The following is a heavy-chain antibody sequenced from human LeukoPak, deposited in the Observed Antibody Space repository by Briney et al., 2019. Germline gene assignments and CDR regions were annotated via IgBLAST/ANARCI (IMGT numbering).Heavy chain of an antibody. J-gene: IGHJ4*02. CDR1: GGSISSYY. CDR2: IYYSGST. CDR3: ARGPGLSGYDLDY. D-gene: IGHD5-12*01. V-gene: IGHV4-59*01. Sequence: ASETLSLTCAVSGGSISSYYWSWVRQPPGEGLEWIGYIYYSGSTNYNPSLKSRVTIPVDTSKNQFSLKLSSVTAADTAVYYCARGPGLSGYDLDYWGQGTLVTVSS.